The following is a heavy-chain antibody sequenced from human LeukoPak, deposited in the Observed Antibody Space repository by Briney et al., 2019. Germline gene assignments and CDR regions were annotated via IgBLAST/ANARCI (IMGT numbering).Heavy chain of an antibody. Sequence: SETLSLTCTVSGDSITSTSYYRGWIRQSPGKGLEWIGSIYYSGTTYYNPSLKGRVTISVDTSKSQFSLKLTSVTAADTAVYYCARSTSGSYFWADKWGQGTLVTVSS. CDR3: ARSTSGSYFWADK. D-gene: IGHD1-26*01. V-gene: IGHV4-39*01. CDR2: IYYSGTT. CDR1: GDSITSTSYY. J-gene: IGHJ4*02.